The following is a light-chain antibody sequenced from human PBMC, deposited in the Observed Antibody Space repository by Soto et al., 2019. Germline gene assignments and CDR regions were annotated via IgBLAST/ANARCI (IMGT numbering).Light chain of an antibody. CDR3: QQYNDWPRT. Sequence: EIVMTQSPAALSVSPGERVTLSCRASQSVYNNLAWYQQKPGQAPRLLFYDASIRATGIPARFSGSGSGTEFTLTINSLQSEDFAVYCCQQYNDWPRTFGQGTKVDIK. J-gene: IGKJ1*01. CDR1: QSVYNN. CDR2: DAS. V-gene: IGKV3-15*01.